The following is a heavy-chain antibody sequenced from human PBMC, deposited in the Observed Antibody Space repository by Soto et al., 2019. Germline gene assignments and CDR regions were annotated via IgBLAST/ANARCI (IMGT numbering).Heavy chain of an antibody. D-gene: IGHD3-16*01. CDR3: ARDGGPTYYDYVWGGAFDI. J-gene: IGHJ3*02. CDR1: GFTFSSYA. V-gene: IGHV3-30-3*01. Sequence: QVQLVESGGGVVQPGRSLRLSCAASGFTFSSYAMHWVRQAPGKGLEWVAVISYDGSNKYYADSVKGRFTISRDNSKNTLYLQMNSLRAEDTAVYYCARDGGPTYYDYVWGGAFDIWGQGTMVTVSS. CDR2: ISYDGSNK.